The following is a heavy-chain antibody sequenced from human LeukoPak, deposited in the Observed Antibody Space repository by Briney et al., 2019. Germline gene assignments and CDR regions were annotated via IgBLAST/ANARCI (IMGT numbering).Heavy chain of an antibody. Sequence: SETLSLTCTVSGYFISSGYYWGWIRQPPGKGLQWIGSIHHSGSTYYNPSLKSRVTISVDTSKNQFSLKLSSVTAADTAVYYCAHVNYTAKDYNYYYYMDVWGEGTTVTVSS. D-gene: IGHD4-11*01. CDR1: GYFISSGYY. V-gene: IGHV4-38-2*02. J-gene: IGHJ6*03. CDR2: IHHSGST. CDR3: AHVNYTAKDYNYYYYMDV.